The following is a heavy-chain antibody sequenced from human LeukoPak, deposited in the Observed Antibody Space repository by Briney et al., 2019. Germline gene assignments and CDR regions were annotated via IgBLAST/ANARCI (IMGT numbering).Heavy chain of an antibody. CDR3: ARHPLKAYVSDWFDP. CDR1: GGSISSRSYY. CDR2: IFYSGST. V-gene: IGHV4-39*01. J-gene: IGHJ5*02. D-gene: IGHD3-10*02. Sequence: SEALSLTCTVSGGSISSRSYYWGWLRQPPGKGLEWIASIFYSGSTYHNPSLKSRVTISVDTSKSQFSLKLCSVTAADTAVYFCARHPLKAYVSDWFDPWGQGTLVTVSS.